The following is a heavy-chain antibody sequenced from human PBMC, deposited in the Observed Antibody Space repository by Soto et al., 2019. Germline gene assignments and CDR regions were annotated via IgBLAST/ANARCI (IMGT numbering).Heavy chain of an antibody. J-gene: IGHJ6*02. Sequence: ASVKVSCKASGFTFTSSAVQWVRQARGQRLEWIGWIVVGSGNTNYAQKFQERVTITRDMSTSTAYMELSSLRSEDTAVYYCATFGVVTVSFAGMDVWGQGTKVTVSS. CDR3: ATFGVVTVSFAGMDV. D-gene: IGHD3-3*01. CDR2: IVVGSGNT. CDR1: GFTFTSSA. V-gene: IGHV1-58*01.